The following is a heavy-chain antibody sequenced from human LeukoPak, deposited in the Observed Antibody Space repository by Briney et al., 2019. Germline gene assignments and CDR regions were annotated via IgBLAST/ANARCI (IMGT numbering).Heavy chain of an antibody. CDR3: ARVRGYYDFWSGYYYFDY. J-gene: IGHJ4*02. D-gene: IGHD3-3*01. V-gene: IGHV1-69*05. Sequence: GSSVKVSCKASGGTFGSYAISWVRQAPGQGLEWMGRIIPIFGTANYAQKFQGRVTITTDESTSTAYMELSRLRSDDTAVYYCARVRGYYDFWSGYYYFDYWGQGTLVTVSS. CDR1: GGTFGSYA. CDR2: IIPIFGTA.